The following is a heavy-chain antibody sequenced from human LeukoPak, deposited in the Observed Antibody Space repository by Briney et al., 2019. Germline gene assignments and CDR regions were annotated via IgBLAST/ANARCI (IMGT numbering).Heavy chain of an antibody. V-gene: IGHV4-38-2*02. CDR3: ARDRPAGY. J-gene: IGHJ4*02. CDR1: GYSISSGYY. CDR2: IYHSGST. Sequence: SETLSLTCTVSGYSISSGYYWGWIRQPPGKGLEWIGSIYHSGSTYYNPSLKSRVTISVDTSKNQFSLKLSSVTAADMAVYYCARDRPAGYWGQGTLVTVSS.